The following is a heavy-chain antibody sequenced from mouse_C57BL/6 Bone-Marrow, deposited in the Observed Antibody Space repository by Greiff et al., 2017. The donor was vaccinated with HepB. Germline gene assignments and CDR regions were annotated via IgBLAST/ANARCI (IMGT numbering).Heavy chain of an antibody. CDR1: GFTFSDYY. J-gene: IGHJ1*03. D-gene: IGHD1-1*01. Sequence: EVMLVESGGGLVQPGGSLKLSCAASGFTFSDYYMYWVRQTPEKRLEWVAYISNGGGSTYYPDTVKGRFTISPDNAKNTLYLQMSRLKSEDTAMYYCARHEKTTVKRYCDVWGTGTTVTVSS. CDR2: ISNGGGST. CDR3: ARHEKTTVKRYCDV. V-gene: IGHV5-12*01.